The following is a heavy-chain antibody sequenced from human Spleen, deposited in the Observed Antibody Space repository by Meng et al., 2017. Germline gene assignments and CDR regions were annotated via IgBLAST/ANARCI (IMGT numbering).Heavy chain of an antibody. CDR3: ARGGNYYGSGRCDY. CDR2: IYTSGST. Sequence: SCTVSGGSISSGSFYWSWIRQPAGKGLEWLGHIYTSGSTTYNPSLKSRVTISVDTSKNQFSLKVSSVTAADTAVYYCARGGNYYGSGRCDYWGQGTLVTVSS. D-gene: IGHD3-10*01. V-gene: IGHV4-61*09. CDR1: GGSISSGSFY. J-gene: IGHJ4*02.